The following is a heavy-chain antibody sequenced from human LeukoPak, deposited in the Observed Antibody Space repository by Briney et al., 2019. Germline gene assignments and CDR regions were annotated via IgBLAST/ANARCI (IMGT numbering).Heavy chain of an antibody. CDR3: ARAHILYSGGFDY. J-gene: IGHJ4*02. D-gene: IGHD2-21*01. Sequence: SETLSLTCTVSNGSISSYYWSWIRQPAGKRLEWIGRTYTSGTANYNPSLKSRVSMSVVTSKNQFSLMLSSVTAADPAGYYCARAHILYSGGFDYWGQGTLVTVSS. CDR2: TYTSGTA. V-gene: IGHV4-4*07. CDR1: NGSISSYY.